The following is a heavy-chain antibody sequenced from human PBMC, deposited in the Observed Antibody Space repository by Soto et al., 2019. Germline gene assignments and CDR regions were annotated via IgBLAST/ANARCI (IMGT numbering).Heavy chain of an antibody. V-gene: IGHV3-15*07. CDR2: IKSKTDGGTT. CDR1: SVSNAW. D-gene: IGHD5-18*01. Sequence: SVSNAWMNWVRQAPGKGLEWVGRIKSKTDGGTTDYAASVKGRFTISRDDSKNTLYLQMNSLKTDDTAVYHCTTDVVGYSYGLDYWGQGTLVTVSS. J-gene: IGHJ4*02. CDR3: TTDVVGYSYGLDY.